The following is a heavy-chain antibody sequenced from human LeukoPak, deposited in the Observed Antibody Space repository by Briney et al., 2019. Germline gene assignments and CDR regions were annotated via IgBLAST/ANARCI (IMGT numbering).Heavy chain of an antibody. V-gene: IGHV3-23*01. Sequence: GGSLRLSCAASGFTFSSYAMSWVRQAPGKGPEWVSAISGSGGSTYYADSVKGRFTISRDNSKNTLYLQMNSLRAEDTAVYYCAKDHSTYYYGSGSLTGWGQGTLVTVSS. CDR3: AKDHSTYYYGSGSLTG. D-gene: IGHD3-10*01. CDR1: GFTFSSYA. J-gene: IGHJ4*02. CDR2: ISGSGGST.